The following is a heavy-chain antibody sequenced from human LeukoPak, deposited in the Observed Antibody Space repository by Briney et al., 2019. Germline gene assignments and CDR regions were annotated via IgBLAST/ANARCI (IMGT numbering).Heavy chain of an antibody. V-gene: IGHV3-9*01. J-gene: IGHJ4*02. CDR1: RFTFGDFA. CDR3: ATRYASGPIADY. D-gene: IGHD3-10*01. CDR2: ISWNSGSI. Sequence: PGTSLRLSCAASRFTFGDFAMHWVRQAPGKGLEWVSGISWNSGSIGYADSVKGRFTISRDNAKNSLYLQMNSLRAEDTALYYCATRYASGPIADYWGQGTLVTVSS.